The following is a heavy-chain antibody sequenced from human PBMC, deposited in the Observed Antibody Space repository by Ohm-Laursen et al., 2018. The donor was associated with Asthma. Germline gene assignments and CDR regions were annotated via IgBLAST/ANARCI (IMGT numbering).Heavy chain of an antibody. CDR2: ISTASTFI. Sequence: SLRLSCAASGPTFSRYSIHWVRQIPGKGLEWVASISTASTFIYYADSVRGRFTTSRDNARNSVYLQMNSLRAEDTALYYCARIGPEWELPGREYSLHHWGEGTLVTVSS. CDR3: ARIGPEWELPGREYSLHH. V-gene: IGHV3-21*01. D-gene: IGHD1-26*01. J-gene: IGHJ1*01. CDR1: GPTFSRYS.